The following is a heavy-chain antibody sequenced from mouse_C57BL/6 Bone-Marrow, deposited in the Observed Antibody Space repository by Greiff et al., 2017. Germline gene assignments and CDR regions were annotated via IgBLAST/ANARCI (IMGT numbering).Heavy chain of an antibody. Sequence: EVKVEESGGGLVKPGGSLKLSCAASGFTFSSYAMSWVRQTPEKRLEWVATISDGGSYTYYPDNVKGRFTISRDNAKNNLYLQMSHLKSEDTAMYYCARDRVTTPQAWFAYWGQGTLVTVSA. CDR3: ARDRVTTPQAWFAY. CDR1: GFTFSSYA. J-gene: IGHJ3*01. V-gene: IGHV5-4*01. D-gene: IGHD2-5*01. CDR2: ISDGGSYT.